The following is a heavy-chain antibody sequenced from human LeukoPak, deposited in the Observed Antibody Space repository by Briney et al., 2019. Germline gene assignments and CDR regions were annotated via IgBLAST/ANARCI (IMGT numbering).Heavy chain of an antibody. CDR3: ARLRRYSTSAEVGHAFDI. J-gene: IGHJ3*02. D-gene: IGHD6-6*01. CDR1: GGSISSSSYY. V-gene: IGHV4-39*01. Sequence: SETLSLTCTVSGGSISSSSYYWGWIRQPPGKGLEWIGSIYYSGSTYYNPSLKSRVTISVDTSKNQFSLELSSVTAADTAVYYCARLRRYSTSAEVGHAFDIWGQGTMVTVSS. CDR2: IYYSGST.